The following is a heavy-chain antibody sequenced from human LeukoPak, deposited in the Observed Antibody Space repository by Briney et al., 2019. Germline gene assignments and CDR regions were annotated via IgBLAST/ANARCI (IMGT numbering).Heavy chain of an antibody. CDR3: ARDNYGDYRANWFDP. Sequence: SETLSLTCTVSSGSISSYYWSWIRQPPGKGLEWIGYIYYSGSTNYNPSLKSRVTISVDTSKNQFSLKLSSVTAADTAVYYCARDNYGDYRANWFDPWGQGTLVTVSS. D-gene: IGHD4-17*01. V-gene: IGHV4-59*01. J-gene: IGHJ5*02. CDR1: SGSISSYY. CDR2: IYYSGST.